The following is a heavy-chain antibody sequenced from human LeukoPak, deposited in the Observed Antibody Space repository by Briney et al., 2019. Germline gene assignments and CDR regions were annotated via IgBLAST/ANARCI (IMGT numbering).Heavy chain of an antibody. CDR3: ARESRVQQLQDAFDI. CDR1: GDSISSYY. J-gene: IGHJ3*02. CDR2: IHFAGGA. Sequence: SETLSLTCSVSGDSISSYYWSWIRQPAGKGLEWIGRIHFAGGASYNPSLKNRVTMSVDTSKNQFSLKLSSVTAADTAVYYCARESRVQQLQDAFDIWGQGTMVTVSS. V-gene: IGHV4-4*07. D-gene: IGHD6-13*01.